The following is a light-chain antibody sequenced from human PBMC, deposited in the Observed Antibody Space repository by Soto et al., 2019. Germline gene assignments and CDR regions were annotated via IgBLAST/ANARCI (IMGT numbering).Light chain of an antibody. CDR1: QSVRSS. V-gene: IGKV3-11*01. CDR3: QQRNNWPRFT. CDR2: DAS. Sequence: EIVLTQSPVTLSLSPGERATLSCRASQSVRSSLAWYQQKPGQAPRLLIYDASNRATGIPARFSGSGSGTDFTLTISSLEPEDFAVYYCQQRNNWPRFTFGPGTKVDLK. J-gene: IGKJ3*01.